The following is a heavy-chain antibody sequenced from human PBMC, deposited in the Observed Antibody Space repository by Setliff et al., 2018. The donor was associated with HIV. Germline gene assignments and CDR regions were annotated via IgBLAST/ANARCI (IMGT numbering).Heavy chain of an antibody. V-gene: IGHV4-34*01. CDR2: IHHSGIT. Sequence: TLSLTCAVYGGSFSGYYWGWIRQPPGKGLEWMGEIHHSGITNYNPSLKSRVTVSVDPSKNQFSLKLSSVTAADTAAYYCAGSCFPGGFDPWGQGTLVTVSS. CDR3: AGSCFPGGFDP. J-gene: IGHJ5*02. CDR1: GGSFSGYY. D-gene: IGHD2-15*01.